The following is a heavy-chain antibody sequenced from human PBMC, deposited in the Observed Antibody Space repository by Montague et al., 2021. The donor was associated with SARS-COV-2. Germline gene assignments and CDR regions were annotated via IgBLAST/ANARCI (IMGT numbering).Heavy chain of an antibody. D-gene: IGHD1-26*01. CDR3: ARTSASSDY. CDR1: GDSVASNRAA. CDR2: SCHRFKWNN. V-gene: IGHV6-1*01. J-gene: IGHJ4*02. Sequence: CAISGDSVASNRAAWSWEGQTPSRQFQWQVRSCHRFKWNNDYAVSVKSRITINPDTSKNQISLQLNSVTPEDTAVYYCARTSASSDYWGQGTLVTVSS.